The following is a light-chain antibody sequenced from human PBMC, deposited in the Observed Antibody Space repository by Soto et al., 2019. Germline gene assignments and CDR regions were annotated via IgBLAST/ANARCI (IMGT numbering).Light chain of an antibody. CDR1: SSNVGVNF. J-gene: IGLJ3*02. CDR2: RNN. Sequence: QSVLTQPPSASGTPGQRVTISCSGSSSNVGVNFVYWHQQIPGTAPKLLIYRNNQRPSGVPDRFSGSKSGTSASLAISGLRTEDEAYYHCVVWDDSLRGWVFGGGTKLTVL. V-gene: IGLV1-47*01. CDR3: VVWDDSLRGWV.